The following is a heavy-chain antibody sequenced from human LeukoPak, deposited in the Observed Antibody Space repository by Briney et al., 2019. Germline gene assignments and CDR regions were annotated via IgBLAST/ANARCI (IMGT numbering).Heavy chain of an antibody. Sequence: PGGSLRLSCAASGFTFSSYNMNWVRQAPGKGLEWVSSISTSSSYKYYADSLKGRSTISRDNAKNSLYLQMNSLGAEDTAVYYCARHSDYDILTGPNDYWGQGTLVTVSS. CDR2: ISTSSSYK. V-gene: IGHV3-21*01. CDR3: ARHSDYDILTGPNDY. J-gene: IGHJ4*02. CDR1: GFTFSSYN. D-gene: IGHD3-9*01.